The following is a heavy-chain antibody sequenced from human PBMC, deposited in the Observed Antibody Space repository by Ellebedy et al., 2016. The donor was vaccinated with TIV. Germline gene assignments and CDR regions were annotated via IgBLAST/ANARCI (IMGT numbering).Heavy chain of an antibody. Sequence: SLKISXAASGFTFDDYAMHWVRQAPGKGLEWVSGISWNSGSIGYADSVKGRFTISRDNAKNTLYLQMNSLRAEDTAVYYCARGTFLGYCSGGSCEDYWGQGTLVTVSS. J-gene: IGHJ4*02. CDR2: ISWNSGSI. D-gene: IGHD2-15*01. V-gene: IGHV3-9*01. CDR1: GFTFDDYA. CDR3: ARGTFLGYCSGGSCEDY.